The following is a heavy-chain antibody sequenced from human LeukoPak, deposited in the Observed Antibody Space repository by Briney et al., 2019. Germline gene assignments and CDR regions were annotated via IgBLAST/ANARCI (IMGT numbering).Heavy chain of an antibody. CDR2: ISYDGSNK. CDR1: GFTFSSYA. CDR3: ARDGVGTSSSLV. V-gene: IGHV3-30-3*01. Sequence: PGGSLRLSCAASGFTFSSYAMHWVRQAPGKGLEWVAVISYDGSNKYYADSVKGRFTISRDNSKNTLYLQMNSLRADDTAVYYCARDGVGTSSSLVWGQGTLVTVSS. D-gene: IGHD6-6*01. J-gene: IGHJ4*02.